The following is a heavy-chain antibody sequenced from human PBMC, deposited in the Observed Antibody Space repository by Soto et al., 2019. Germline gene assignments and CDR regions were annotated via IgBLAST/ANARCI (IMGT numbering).Heavy chain of an antibody. CDR2: ISYDVNNK. CDR3: ASARGYCTFQYGFHFDY. V-gene: IGHV3-30-3*01. Sequence: QVQLVESGGGVVQPGRSLRLSCAASGFTFSSYAMHWVRQAPGKGLEWVAVISYDVNNKYYADSVKGRFTISRDNSKSTLYLQMNSLGPEDTALYFCASARGYCTFQYGFHFDYWGQGSLVTVSS. J-gene: IGHJ4*02. CDR1: GFTFSSYA. D-gene: IGHD2-8*01.